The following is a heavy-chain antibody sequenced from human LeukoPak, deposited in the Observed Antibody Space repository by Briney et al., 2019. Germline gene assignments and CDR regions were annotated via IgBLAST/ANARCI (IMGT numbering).Heavy chain of an antibody. V-gene: IGHV3-23*01. CDR3: AKSPGGSGIAYGLDV. J-gene: IGHJ6*02. CDR2: ISYSGST. D-gene: IGHD6-13*01. CDR1: VFTPSIYA. Sequence: GGSLRLSSAAPVFTPSIYALSGVPQAQGKGLKWVSCISYSGSTHYTDSVKGRCTISRDNPKNTLYLQMNSLRAEDTAVYYCAKSPGGSGIAYGLDVWGQGTTVTVSS.